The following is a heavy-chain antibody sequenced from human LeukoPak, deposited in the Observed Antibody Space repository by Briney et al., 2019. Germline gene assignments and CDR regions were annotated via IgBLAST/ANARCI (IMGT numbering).Heavy chain of an antibody. CDR2: MSFDGSKK. CDR1: GFNFSHYG. D-gene: IGHD1-26*01. Sequence: QPGRSLRLSCVASGFNFSHYGMHWVRQAPGKGLEWVAVMSFDGSKKYYADSVKGRFTITRDNSKNTLYLQMNSLRLEDMALYYCAKPSGSGVDYWGRGTRVTVSS. J-gene: IGHJ4*02. CDR3: AKPSGSGVDY. V-gene: IGHV3-30*18.